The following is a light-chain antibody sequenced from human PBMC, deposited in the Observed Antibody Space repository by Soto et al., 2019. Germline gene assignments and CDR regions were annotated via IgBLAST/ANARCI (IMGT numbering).Light chain of an antibody. V-gene: IGLV2-14*03. CDR2: DVS. J-gene: IGLJ1*01. CDR1: NSDVGAYNY. CDR3: SSYTSGGNYV. Sequence: QSALTQPPSASGSPGQSVTISCTVTNSDVGAYNYVSWYQQHPGKAPKLMVYDVSNRPSGVSNRFSGSKSGNTASLTISGLQAEDEADYYCSSYTSGGNYVFGTGTKVTVL.